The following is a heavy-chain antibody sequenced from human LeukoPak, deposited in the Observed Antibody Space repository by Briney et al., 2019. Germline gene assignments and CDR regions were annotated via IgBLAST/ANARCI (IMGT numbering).Heavy chain of an antibody. D-gene: IGHD4-17*01. CDR2: INHSGST. CDR3: ARVGTTVAY. CDR1: GGSFSGYY. J-gene: IGHJ4*02. Sequence: PSETLSLTCAVYGGSFSGYYWSWIRQPPGKGLEWIGEINHSGSTNYNPSLKSRVTISVDTSKNQFSLKLSSVTAADTAVYYCARVGTTVAYWGQGTLVTVSS. V-gene: IGHV4-34*01.